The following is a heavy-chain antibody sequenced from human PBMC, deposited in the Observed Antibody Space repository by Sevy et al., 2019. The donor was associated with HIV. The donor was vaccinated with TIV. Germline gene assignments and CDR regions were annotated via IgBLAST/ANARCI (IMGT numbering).Heavy chain of an antibody. CDR1: GFTFSNAW. V-gene: IGHV3-15*01. J-gene: IGHJ6*02. CDR2: IKSKTDGGTT. CDR3: TTRFLEWLLYGGRGYGMDV. Sequence: GESLKISCAASGFTFSNAWMSWVRQAPGKGLEWVGRIKSKTDGGTTDYAAPVKGRFTISRDDSKNTLYLQMNSLKTEDTAVYYCTTRFLEWLLYGGRGYGMDVWGQGTTVTVSS. D-gene: IGHD3-3*01.